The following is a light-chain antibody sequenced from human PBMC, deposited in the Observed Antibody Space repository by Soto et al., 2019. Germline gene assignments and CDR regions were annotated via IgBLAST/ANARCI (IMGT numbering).Light chain of an antibody. CDR2: EVN. J-gene: IGLJ1*01. CDR1: RSDIGDSNF. CDR3: ASFRSGTILV. V-gene: IGLV2-14*01. Sequence: QSALTQPASVSGSPGQSVTISCTGPRSDIGDSNFISWYQHSPGKAPRLLIYEVNNRPSGVSKRFSGSKAGNTASLTISGLLDDDEAYYFCASFRSGTILVFGSGTKVTV.